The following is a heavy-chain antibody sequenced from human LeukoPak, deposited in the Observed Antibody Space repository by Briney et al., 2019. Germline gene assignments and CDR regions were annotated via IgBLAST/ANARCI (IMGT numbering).Heavy chain of an antibody. J-gene: IGHJ4*02. CDR3: AKGGDYQGVDY. CDR2: ISYDGSNK. D-gene: IGHD4-17*01. Sequence: PGGSLRLSCAASGFTFSSYGMHWVRQAPGKGLEWVAVISYDGSNKYYADSVKGRFTISRDNSKNTLYLQMNSLRAKDTAVYYCAKGGDYQGVDYWGQGTLVTVSS. V-gene: IGHV3-30*18. CDR1: GFTFSSYG.